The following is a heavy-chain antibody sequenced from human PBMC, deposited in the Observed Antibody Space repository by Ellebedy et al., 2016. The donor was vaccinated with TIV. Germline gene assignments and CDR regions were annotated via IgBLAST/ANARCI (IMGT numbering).Heavy chain of an antibody. Sequence: GGSLRLSXAASGFPFSKYAMSWVRQAPGKGLEWVSSLSRTGNNIYYRDSVKGRFTISRDYSNNTLYLQMNNLGADDTAIYYCARGKVLFDYWGQGTVVTVSS. V-gene: IGHV3-23*01. CDR3: ARGKVLFDY. J-gene: IGHJ4*02. CDR2: LSRTGNNI. CDR1: GFPFSKYA.